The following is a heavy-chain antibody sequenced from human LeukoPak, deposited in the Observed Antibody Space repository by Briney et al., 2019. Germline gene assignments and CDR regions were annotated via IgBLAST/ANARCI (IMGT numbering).Heavy chain of an antibody. CDR1: GFTFDDYG. D-gene: IGHD3-10*01. CDR3: ARDRYYGSGSYSDY. CDR2: INWNGGST. J-gene: IGHJ4*02. Sequence: PGGSLRLSCAASGFTFDDYGMSWVRQAPGKGLEWVSGINWNGGSTGYADSVKGRFTISRDNAKNSLYLQMNSLRAEDRALYYCARDRYYGSGSYSDYWGQGTLVTVSS. V-gene: IGHV3-20*04.